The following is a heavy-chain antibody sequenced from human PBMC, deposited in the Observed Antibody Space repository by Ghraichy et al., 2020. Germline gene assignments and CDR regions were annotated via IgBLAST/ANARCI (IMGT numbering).Heavy chain of an antibody. V-gene: IGHV4-38-2*02. CDR3: ASLTGTGTGHFDY. Sequence: SETLSLTCTVSGYSISSGYYWGWIRQPPGKGLEWIGSISHSGSTNYNPSLKSRVTISIDTSKKQFSLKLSSVTAADTAVYYCASLTGTGTGHFDYWGQGTLVTISS. CDR2: ISHSGST. D-gene: IGHD6-13*01. J-gene: IGHJ4*02. CDR1: GYSISSGYY.